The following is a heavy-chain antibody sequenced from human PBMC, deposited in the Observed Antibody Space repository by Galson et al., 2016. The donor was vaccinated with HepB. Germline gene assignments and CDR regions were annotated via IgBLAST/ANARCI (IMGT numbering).Heavy chain of an antibody. CDR1: GFTLSSYG. D-gene: IGHD4-23*01. Sequence: SLRLSCAASGFTLSSYGMYWVRQAPGKGLEWVSTITVAGGTYYAGSVNGRFTISRDYSKKTLYLQMDSMRAEDTAVYYCAKYMTAVAGVAFDSWGQGTLVTVSS. CDR3: AKYMTAVAGVAFDS. V-gene: IGHV3-23*01. CDR2: ITVAGGT. J-gene: IGHJ4*02.